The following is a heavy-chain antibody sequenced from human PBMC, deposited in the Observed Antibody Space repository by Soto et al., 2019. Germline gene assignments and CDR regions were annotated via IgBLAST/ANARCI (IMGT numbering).Heavy chain of an antibody. CDR1: EFTFSSYW. D-gene: IGHD2-2*01. CDR3: ARDLGAPGRGSAVGYYYHYGMDV. V-gene: IGHV3-7*05. J-gene: IGHJ6*02. Sequence: EVQLVELGGGLVQPGGSLRLSCAASEFTFSSYWMNWVRQAPGKGLEWVANIKEDGSEKYYVDSVKGRVTISRDNARNSLYLQMNSLRGEDTAVYYCARDLGAPGRGSAVGYYYHYGMDVWGQGTTVTVSS. CDR2: IKEDGSEK.